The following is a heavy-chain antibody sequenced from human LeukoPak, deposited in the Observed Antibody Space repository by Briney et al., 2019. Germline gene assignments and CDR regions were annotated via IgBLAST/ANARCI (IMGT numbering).Heavy chain of an antibody. CDR3: AKSNGYGLVDI. CDR2: IKPNSGGT. Sequence: ASVKVSCKASGYTFASYYMHWVRQAPGQGLEWMGWIKPNSGGTNYAQKFQCRVTMTRNTTISTAYMELSSLRSEDTAVYYCAKSNGYGLVDIWGQGTMVTVSS. CDR1: GYTFASYY. V-gene: IGHV1-2*02. D-gene: IGHD3-10*01. J-gene: IGHJ3*02.